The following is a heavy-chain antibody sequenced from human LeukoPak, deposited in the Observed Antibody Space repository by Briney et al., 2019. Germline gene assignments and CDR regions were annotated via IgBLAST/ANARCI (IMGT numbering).Heavy chain of an antibody. CDR1: GFIFSNYE. J-gene: IGHJ4*02. CDR2: LYSDGNT. V-gene: IGHV3-53*01. D-gene: IGHD1-14*01. CDR3: ARGVEPLAANTLAY. Sequence: GGSLRLSCVGSGFIFSNYELSWVRQAPGKGLEWVSVLYSDGNTKYTDSVQGRFTISRDNSKNTLYLEMNSLSPDDTAVYYCARGVEPLAANTLAYWGQGTLVTVSS.